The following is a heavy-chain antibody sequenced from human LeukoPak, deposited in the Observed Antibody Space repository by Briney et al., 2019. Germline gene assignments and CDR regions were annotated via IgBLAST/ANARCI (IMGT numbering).Heavy chain of an antibody. CDR1: GGSISSYY. Sequence: SETLSLTCTVSGGSISSYYWSWIRQPPGKGLEWIGYIYYSGSTNYNPSLKSRVTISVDTSKNQFSLKLSSVTAADTAVYYCAREDSNYDFWSGSHNDAFDIWGQGTMATVSA. CDR3: AREDSNYDFWSGSHNDAFDI. J-gene: IGHJ3*02. D-gene: IGHD3-3*01. V-gene: IGHV4-59*01. CDR2: IYYSGST.